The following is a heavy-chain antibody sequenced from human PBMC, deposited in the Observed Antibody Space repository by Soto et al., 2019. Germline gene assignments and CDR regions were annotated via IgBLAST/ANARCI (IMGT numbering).Heavy chain of an antibody. CDR2: ISGSGGST. J-gene: IGHJ1*01. Sequence: GGSLRLSCAASGFTFSSYAMNWVRQAPGKGLEWVSAISGSGGSTYYADSVKGRFTISRDNSKNTLYLQMNSLRAEDTAVYYCAKDLWAIIWSGYAEYFQHWGQGTLVTVSS. CDR3: AKDLWAIIWSGYAEYFQH. CDR1: GFTFSSYA. D-gene: IGHD3-3*01. V-gene: IGHV3-23*01.